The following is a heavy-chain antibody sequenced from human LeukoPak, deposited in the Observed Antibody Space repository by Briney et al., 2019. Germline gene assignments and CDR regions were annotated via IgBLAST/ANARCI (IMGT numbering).Heavy chain of an antibody. J-gene: IGHJ4*02. V-gene: IGHV3-23*01. CDR2: ISDSGGST. CDR1: GITLSNYG. CDR3: AKRGVVIRVVLVGFHKEAYYFES. D-gene: IGHD3/OR15-3a*01. Sequence: GGSLRLSCAVSGITLSNYGMSWVRQAPGKGLEWVAGISDSGGSTKYADSVKGRFTISRDNPKNTLFLQMNSLRAEDTAVYFCAKRGVVIRVVLVGFHKEAYYFESWGLGALVTVSS.